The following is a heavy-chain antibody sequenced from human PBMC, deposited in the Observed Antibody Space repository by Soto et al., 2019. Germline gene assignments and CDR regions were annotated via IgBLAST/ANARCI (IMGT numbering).Heavy chain of an antibody. V-gene: IGHV1-2*02. D-gene: IGHD6-6*01. J-gene: IGHJ4*02. CDR1: GYTFTDYY. CDR2: VNPNSGGT. CDR3: ERVPSNSAFDY. Sequence: ASVKVSCKASGYTFTDYYFHWVRQAPGQGLEWMGWVNPNSGGTNYAQKFQGRVTMTRDTSISTVYMELSRLRSDDTAVYYCERVPSNSAFDYWGQGTLVTVSS.